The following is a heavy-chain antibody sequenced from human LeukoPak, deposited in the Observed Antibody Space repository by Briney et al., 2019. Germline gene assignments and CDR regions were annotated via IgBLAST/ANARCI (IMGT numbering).Heavy chain of an antibody. V-gene: IGHV1-69*06. CDR3: ARDYYDSSGYYPSSYYYYYMDV. D-gene: IGHD3-22*01. CDR1: GGTFSSYA. Sequence: SVKVSCKASGGTFSSYAISWVRQAPGQGLEWMGGIIPIFGTANYAQKFQGRVTITADKSTSTAYMELSSLRSEDTAVYYCARDYYDSSGYYPSSYYYYYMDVWGKGTTVTVSS. J-gene: IGHJ6*03. CDR2: IIPIFGTA.